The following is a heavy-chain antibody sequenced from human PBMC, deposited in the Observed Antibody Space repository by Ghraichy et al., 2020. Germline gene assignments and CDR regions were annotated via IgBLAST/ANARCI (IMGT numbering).Heavy chain of an antibody. Sequence: LSLTCAASGFTFSSYAMSWVRQAPGKGLEWVSAISGSGGSTYYADSVKGRFTISRDNSKNTLYLQMNSLRAEDTAVYYCAKRGLRFLEWTPGGNFDYWGQGTLVTVSS. CDR3: AKRGLRFLEWTPGGNFDY. CDR2: ISGSGGST. CDR1: GFTFSSYA. D-gene: IGHD3-3*01. J-gene: IGHJ4*02. V-gene: IGHV3-23*01.